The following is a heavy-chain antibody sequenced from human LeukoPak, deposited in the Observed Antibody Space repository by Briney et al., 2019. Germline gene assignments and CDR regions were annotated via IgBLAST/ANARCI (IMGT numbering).Heavy chain of an antibody. Sequence: ASVKVSCEASGYTFTSYGFSWVRQAPGHGLEWMGWISTYNGNTNYAQKLQGRVTMTTDTSTSTAYMELRSLRSDDTAAYYCARVAGLRYFDWVDYWGQGTPVTVSS. J-gene: IGHJ4*02. V-gene: IGHV1-18*04. CDR1: GYTFTSYG. CDR3: ARVAGLRYFDWVDY. CDR2: ISTYNGNT. D-gene: IGHD3-9*01.